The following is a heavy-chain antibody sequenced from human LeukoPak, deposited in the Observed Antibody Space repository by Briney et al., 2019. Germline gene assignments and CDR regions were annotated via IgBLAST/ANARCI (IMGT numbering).Heavy chain of an antibody. CDR1: GFTFSDYY. V-gene: IGHV3-20*04. CDR3: AKRDSSSPWGFDY. J-gene: IGHJ4*02. CDR2: ISWNGGST. D-gene: IGHD6-6*01. Sequence: GGSLRLSCAASGFTFSDYYMSWVRQAPGKGLEWVSGISWNGGSTGYADSVKGRFTISRDNAKNSLYLQMNSLRAEDTAVYYCAKRDSSSPWGFDYWGQGTLVTVSS.